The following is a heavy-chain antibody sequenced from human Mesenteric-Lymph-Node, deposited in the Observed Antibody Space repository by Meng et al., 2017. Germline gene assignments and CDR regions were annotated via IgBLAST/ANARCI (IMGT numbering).Heavy chain of an antibody. CDR2: IRSKAYGGTT. CDR3: TRGPRAVAESDY. D-gene: IGHD6-19*01. V-gene: IGHV3-49*04. CDR1: GFTFGDYA. Sequence: GESLKISCTASGFTFGDYAMSWVRQAPGKGLEWVGFIRSKAYGGTTEYAASVKGRFTIPRDDSKSIAYLQMNSLKTEDTAVYYCTRGPRAVAESDYWGQGTLVTVSS. J-gene: IGHJ4*02.